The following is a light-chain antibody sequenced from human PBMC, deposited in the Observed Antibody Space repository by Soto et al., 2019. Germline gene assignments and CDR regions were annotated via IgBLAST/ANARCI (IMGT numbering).Light chain of an antibody. Sequence: QSVLTQPASVSGSPGQSITISCTGTSSDVGSDNLVSWYQQHPGKAPKLMIYEVSKRPSGVSNRFSGSKSGNTASLAISGLQAEDEADYCCCSYAGSSTFVVFGAGTKVTVL. CDR1: SSDVGSDNL. CDR3: CSYAGSSTFVV. J-gene: IGLJ2*01. CDR2: EVS. V-gene: IGLV2-23*02.